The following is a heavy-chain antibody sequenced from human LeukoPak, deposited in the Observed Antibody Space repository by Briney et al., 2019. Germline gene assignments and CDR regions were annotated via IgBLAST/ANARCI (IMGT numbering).Heavy chain of an antibody. CDR3: ARDGDLGYCSSTSCPSGSFDY. V-gene: IGHV3-30-3*01. D-gene: IGHD2-2*01. CDR2: ISYDGSNK. CDR1: GFTFSSYA. Sequence: GRSLRLSCVASGFTFSSYAMHWVRQAPGKGLEWVAVISYDGSNKYYADSVKGRFTISRDNSKNTLYLQMNSLRAEDTAVYYCARDGDLGYCSSTSCPSGSFDYWGQGTLVTVSS. J-gene: IGHJ4*02.